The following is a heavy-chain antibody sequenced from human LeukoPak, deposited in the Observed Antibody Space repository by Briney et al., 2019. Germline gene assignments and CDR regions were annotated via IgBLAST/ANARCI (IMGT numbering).Heavy chain of an antibody. Sequence: PGGSLRLSCAGSGFSFSSYGMNWVRQAPGKGLEWVSVISGSGGSTFYADSVKGRFTISRDNSKNTLFLQMNSLRAEDTAVYYCAKDRLLVFGQYYHYGMDVWGQGTTVTGSS. CDR3: AKDRLLVFGQYYHYGMDV. D-gene: IGHD3/OR15-3a*01. CDR2: ISGSGGST. CDR1: GFSFSSYG. J-gene: IGHJ6*02. V-gene: IGHV3-23*01.